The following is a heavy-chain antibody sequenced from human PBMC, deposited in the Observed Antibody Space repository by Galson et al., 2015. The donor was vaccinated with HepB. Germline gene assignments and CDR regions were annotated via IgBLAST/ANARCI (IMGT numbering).Heavy chain of an antibody. CDR3: ARSIIVGAESWFDP. D-gene: IGHD1-26*01. CDR2: IDWDDDK. J-gene: IGHJ5*02. Sequence: PALVKPTQTLTLTCTFSGFSLSTSGMCVSWIRQPPGKALEWLALIDWDDDKYYSTSLKTRLTISKDTSKNQVVLTMTNMDPVDTATYYCARSIIVGAESWFDPWGQGTLVTVSS. V-gene: IGHV2-70*01. CDR1: GFSLSTSGMC.